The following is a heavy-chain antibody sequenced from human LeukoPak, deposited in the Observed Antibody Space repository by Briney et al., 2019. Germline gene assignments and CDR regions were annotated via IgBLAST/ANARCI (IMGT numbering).Heavy chain of an antibody. J-gene: IGHJ5*02. CDR3: AREGLLLPWFDP. CDR1: GGSISSGSYY. V-gene: IGHV4-61*02. D-gene: IGHD2-15*01. CDR2: IYTSGST. Sequence: SQTLSLTCTVSGGSISSGSYYWSWIRQPAGEGLEWIGRIYTSGSTNYNPSLKSRVTISVGTSKNQFSLKLSSVTAPDTAVYYCAREGLLLPWFDPWGQGTQVTVSS.